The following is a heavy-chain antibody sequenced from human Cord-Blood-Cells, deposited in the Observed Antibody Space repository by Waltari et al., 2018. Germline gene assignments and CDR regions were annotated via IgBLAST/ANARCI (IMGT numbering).Heavy chain of an antibody. J-gene: IGHJ3*02. CDR1: GFTFSSYS. CDR2: ISSSSSYI. V-gene: IGHV3-21*01. D-gene: IGHD3-10*01. CDR3: ARSGYFGDAFDI. Sequence: EVQLVESGGGLVKPGGSLRLSCAASGFTFSSYSMNWVRQAPGKGLEWVSSISSSSSYIYYADSVKGRFTISRDNAKNSLYLQMNSLRGEDTAVYYCARSGYFGDAFDIWGQGTMVTVSS.